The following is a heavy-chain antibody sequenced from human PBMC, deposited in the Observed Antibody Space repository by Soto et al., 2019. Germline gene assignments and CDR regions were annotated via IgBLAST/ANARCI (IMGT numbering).Heavy chain of an antibody. J-gene: IGHJ5*02. CDR1: GGSISSYY. CDR3: ARHGGGHLVSSSSRPQFDP. V-gene: IGHV4-59*08. D-gene: IGHD6-13*01. CDR2: IYYSGST. Sequence: SETLSLTCTVSGGSISSYYWSWIRQPPGKGLEWIGYIYYSGSTNYNPSLKSRVTISVDTSKNQFSLKLSSVTAADTAVYYCARHGGGHLVSSSSRPQFDPWGQGTLVTVSS.